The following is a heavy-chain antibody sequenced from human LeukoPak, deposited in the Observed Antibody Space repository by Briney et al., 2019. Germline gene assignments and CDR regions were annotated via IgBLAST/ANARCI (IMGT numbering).Heavy chain of an antibody. CDR1: GFTFSSYW. V-gene: IGHV3-74*01. J-gene: IGHJ4*02. CDR3: AREEIGVDGDYEGFGPVDY. D-gene: IGHD4-17*01. CDR2: INGDGSTT. Sequence: GGSLRLSCAASGFTFSSYWMHWVRQAPGKGLVWVSRINGDGSTTTYVDSVKGRFTISRDNAKNSLYLQMNSLRAEDTAVYYCAREEIGVDGDYEGFGPVDYWGQGTLVTVSS.